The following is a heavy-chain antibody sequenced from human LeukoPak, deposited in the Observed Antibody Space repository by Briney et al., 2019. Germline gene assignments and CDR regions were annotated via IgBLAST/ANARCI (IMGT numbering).Heavy chain of an antibody. CDR3: ARDVYGSGSYYD. CDR1: GASISDYY. D-gene: IGHD3-10*01. CDR2: IYTSGST. J-gene: IGHJ4*02. V-gene: IGHV4-4*07. Sequence: SETLSLTCTVSGASISDYYWSWIRQPAGKGLEWIGRIYTSGSTNYNPSLKSRVTISVDKSKNQFSLKLSSVTAADTAVYYCARDVYGSGSYYDWGQGTLVTVSS.